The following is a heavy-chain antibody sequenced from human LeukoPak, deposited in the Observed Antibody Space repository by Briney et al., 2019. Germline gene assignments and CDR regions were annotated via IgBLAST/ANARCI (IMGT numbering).Heavy chain of an antibody. Sequence: KVSCKASGYTFTSYGISWVRQAPGQGLEWMGIIYPGDSDTRYSPSFQGQVTISADKSISTAYLQWSSLKASDTAMYYCARFPSYYYDSSGYLAYWGQGTLVTVSS. CDR3: ARFPSYYYDSSGYLAY. J-gene: IGHJ4*02. D-gene: IGHD3-22*01. V-gene: IGHV5-51*01. CDR1: GYTFTSYG. CDR2: IYPGDSDT.